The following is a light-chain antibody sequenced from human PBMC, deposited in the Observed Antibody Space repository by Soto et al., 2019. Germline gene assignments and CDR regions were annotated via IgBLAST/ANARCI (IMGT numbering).Light chain of an antibody. CDR1: QCISSW. V-gene: IGKV1-5*03. CDR2: KAS. Sequence: DIQMTQSPSTLSASVGDRDTITCRASQCISSWLAWYQQKPGKAPKLLIYKASSLESGVPSRFSGSGSGTEFTLTISSLQPDDFATYYCQQYNTHLWTFGQGTKVEIK. CDR3: QQYNTHLWT. J-gene: IGKJ1*01.